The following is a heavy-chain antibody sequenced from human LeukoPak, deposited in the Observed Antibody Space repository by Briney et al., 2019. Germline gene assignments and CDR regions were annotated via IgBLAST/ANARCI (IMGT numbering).Heavy chain of an antibody. J-gene: IGHJ1*01. CDR2: ISSSSSYI. Sequence: PGGSLRLSCAASGFTFSSYSMNWVRQAPGKGLEWVSSISSSSSYIYYADPVKGRFTISRDNAKNSLYLQMNSLRAEDTAVYYCARALPDGRAEYFQHWGQGTLVTVSS. CDR1: GFTFSSYS. V-gene: IGHV3-21*01. D-gene: IGHD1-14*01. CDR3: ARALPDGRAEYFQH.